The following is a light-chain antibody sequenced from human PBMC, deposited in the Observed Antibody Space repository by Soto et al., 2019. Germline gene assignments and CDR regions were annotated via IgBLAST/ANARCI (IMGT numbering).Light chain of an antibody. J-gene: IGKJ1*01. Sequence: DIVMTQSPDSLAVSLGERATINCKSSQSVFFSSNNKNYLAWYQQKPGQPPKLLIYWASTRESGVPDRFSGSGSGTDFTLTISSLQAEDVAVYYCHQYYIPHWTFGQGTKVEI. CDR2: WAS. CDR3: HQYYIPHWT. CDR1: QSVFFSSNNKNY. V-gene: IGKV4-1*01.